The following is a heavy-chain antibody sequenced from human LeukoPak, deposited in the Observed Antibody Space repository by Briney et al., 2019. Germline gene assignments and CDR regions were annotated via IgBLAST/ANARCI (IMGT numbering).Heavy chain of an antibody. CDR3: AKEGITMARVAFDI. V-gene: IGHV3-30*18. CDR2: ASFDGSKK. J-gene: IGHJ3*02. D-gene: IGHD5-24*01. CDR1: VFALTTYR. Sequence: GGGLRPSSALSVFALTTYRIDWVRQAPGKGLEWVAIASFDGSKKYYTTSVTGRFTLSRDTSKNTLYLQRNSLRAEDTAVYYCAKEGITMARVAFDIWGQGTMVTPSS.